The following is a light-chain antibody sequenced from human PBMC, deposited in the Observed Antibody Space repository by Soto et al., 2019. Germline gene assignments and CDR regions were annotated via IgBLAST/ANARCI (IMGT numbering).Light chain of an antibody. CDR2: DAS. CDR3: QQYGNSPRVT. Sequence: EIVLTQSPGTLSLSPGERATLSCRASQSVFSNYLAWYQQKPGQAPRVLIHDASTRATGIPDRFSGSGSGTDFTLTISRLEPEDFAVHYCQQYGNSPRVTFGQGTRLEIK. V-gene: IGKV3-20*01. J-gene: IGKJ5*01. CDR1: QSVFSNY.